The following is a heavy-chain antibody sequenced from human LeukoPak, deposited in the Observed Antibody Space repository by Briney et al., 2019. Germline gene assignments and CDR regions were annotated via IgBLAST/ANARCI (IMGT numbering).Heavy chain of an antibody. CDR2: INPKDGGT. CDR3: ARGPLLGYDTNDSGFDI. D-gene: IGHD2-8*01. J-gene: IGHJ3*02. Sequence: GASVKVSCKASGYSFTSYYVHCVRQAPGQGLEWVGVINPKDGGTISAQKLQDRVALTSDTSTSTVYMEMNNLKSDDTAVYYCARGPLLGYDTNDSGFDIWGQGTLVTVPS. CDR1: GYSFTSYY. V-gene: IGHV1-46*04.